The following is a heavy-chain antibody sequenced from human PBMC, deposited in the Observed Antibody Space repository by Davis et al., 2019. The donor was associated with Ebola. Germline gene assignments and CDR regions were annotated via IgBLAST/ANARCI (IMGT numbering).Heavy chain of an antibody. CDR1: GFPFSAYF. Sequence: GESLKISCGVSGFPFSAYFMDWVRLTPGTGLEWVGLSRNQENHYNTEYAASVRGRFTISRDDSKKSMYLQMNSLRTEDTAVYYCARGASITGTLGRFDYWGQGALVTVSS. CDR2: SRNQENHYNT. D-gene: IGHD1/OR15-1a*01. CDR3: ARGASITGTLGRFDY. V-gene: IGHV3-72*01. J-gene: IGHJ4*02.